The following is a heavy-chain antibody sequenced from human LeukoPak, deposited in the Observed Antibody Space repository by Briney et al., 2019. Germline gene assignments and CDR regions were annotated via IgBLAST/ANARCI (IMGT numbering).Heavy chain of an antibody. V-gene: IGHV3-30-3*01. CDR2: ISYDGSNK. D-gene: IGHD2-2*01. CDR1: GFTFSSYA. Sequence: PGRSLRLSCAASGFTFSSYAMHWVRQAPGKGLEWVAVISYDGSNKYYADSVKGRFTISRDNSKNTLYLQMSSLRAEDTAVYYCARDLPVVPAAMGYWGQGTLVTVSS. J-gene: IGHJ4*02. CDR3: ARDLPVVPAAMGY.